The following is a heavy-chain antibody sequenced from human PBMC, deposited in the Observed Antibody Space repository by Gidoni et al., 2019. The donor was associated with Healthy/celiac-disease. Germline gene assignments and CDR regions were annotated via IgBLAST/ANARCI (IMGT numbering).Heavy chain of an antibody. CDR1: GCTVSSYS. Sequence: EVQLVESGGGLVKPGGSLVLSSAASGCTVSSYSMNWVRQAPGKGLEWVSSISSSSSYIYYADSVKGRFTISRDNAKNSLYLQMNSLRAEDTAVYYCARAEPATAILGYYYYYGMDVWGQGTTVTVSS. V-gene: IGHV3-21*01. D-gene: IGHD2-2*02. CDR2: ISSSSSYI. J-gene: IGHJ6*02. CDR3: ARAEPATAILGYYYYYGMDV.